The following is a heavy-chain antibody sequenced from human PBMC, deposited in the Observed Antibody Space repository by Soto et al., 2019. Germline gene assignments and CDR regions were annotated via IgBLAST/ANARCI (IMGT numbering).Heavy chain of an antibody. CDR1: GFTFSIYA. CDR3: ARDNCISTSCYRLYNWFDP. D-gene: IGHD2-2*01. Sequence: PGGSLRLSCAASGFTFSIYAMIWVRQAPGKGLQWVSGISATSDATYYASSVKGRFTISRDNSKNTLYLQMNSLRAEDTAVYYCARDNCISTSCYRLYNWFDPWGQGTLVTVSS. J-gene: IGHJ5*02. V-gene: IGHV3-23*01. CDR2: ISATSDAT.